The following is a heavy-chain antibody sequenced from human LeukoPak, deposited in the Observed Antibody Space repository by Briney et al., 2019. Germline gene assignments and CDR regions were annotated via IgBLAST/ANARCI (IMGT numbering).Heavy chain of an antibody. CDR3: ARGLEDTAMVSWFDP. V-gene: IGHV4-30-4*08. Sequence: SETLSLTCTVSGGSISSSSYYWGWIRQPPGKGLEWIGYIYYSGSTYYNPSLKSRVTISVDTSKNQFSLKLSSVTAADTAVYYCARGLEDTAMVSWFDPWGQGTLVTVSS. CDR2: IYYSGST. J-gene: IGHJ5*02. D-gene: IGHD5-18*01. CDR1: GGSISSSSYY.